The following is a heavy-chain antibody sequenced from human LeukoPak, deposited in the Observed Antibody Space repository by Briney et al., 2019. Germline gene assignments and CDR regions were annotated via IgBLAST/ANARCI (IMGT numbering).Heavy chain of an antibody. CDR3: ARVDRYFFYMDV. Sequence: VASVKVSCKASGGTFRNYIITWVRQAPGQGLEWMGGIVPLFNTPNYAQKFQGRVTITTDESTHTSYVELRSLRSEDTAVYYCARVDRYFFYMDVWGKGTTVTVSS. V-gene: IGHV1-69*05. CDR2: IVPLFNTP. CDR1: GGTFRNYI. J-gene: IGHJ6*03.